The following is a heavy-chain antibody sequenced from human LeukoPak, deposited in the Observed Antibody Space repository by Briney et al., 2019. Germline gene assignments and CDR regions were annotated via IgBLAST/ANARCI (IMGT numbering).Heavy chain of an antibody. V-gene: IGHV4-34*01. Sequence: SETLSLTCAVYGGSFSGYYWSWIRQPPGKGLEWIGEINHSGSTNYNPSLKSRVTISVDTSKNQFSLKLSSVTGADTAVYYCARDVGSFDYWGQGTLVTVSS. D-gene: IGHD2-15*01. CDR1: GGSFSGYY. CDR3: ARDVGSFDY. J-gene: IGHJ4*02. CDR2: INHSGST.